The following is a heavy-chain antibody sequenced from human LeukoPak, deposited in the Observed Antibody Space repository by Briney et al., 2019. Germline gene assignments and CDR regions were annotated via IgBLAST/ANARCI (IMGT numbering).Heavy chain of an antibody. Sequence: GGSLRLSCAASGFTFSTYWMSWVRQAPGKGLEWVATINQGGSEKNYVDSVKGRFTISRDNAKNSLFLQMNSLRAEDTAVYYCARRAGIAVAATSIFDYWGQGTLVTVSS. J-gene: IGHJ4*02. CDR3: ARRAGIAVAATSIFDY. CDR2: INQGGSEK. CDR1: GFTFSTYW. V-gene: IGHV3-7*01. D-gene: IGHD6-19*01.